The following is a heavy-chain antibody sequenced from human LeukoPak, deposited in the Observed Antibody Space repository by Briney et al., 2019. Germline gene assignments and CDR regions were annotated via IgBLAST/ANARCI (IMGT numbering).Heavy chain of an antibody. CDR1: GGSISSSSYY. V-gene: IGHV4-39*01. CDR2: IYYSGST. CDR3: ARDTYYYGSGSYDY. D-gene: IGHD3-10*01. J-gene: IGHJ4*02. Sequence: SETLSLTCTVSGGSISSSSYYWGWIRQPPGKGLGWIGSIYYSGSTYYNPSLKSRVTISVDTSKNQFSLKLSSVTAADTAVYYCARDTYYYGSGSYDYWGQGTLVTVSS.